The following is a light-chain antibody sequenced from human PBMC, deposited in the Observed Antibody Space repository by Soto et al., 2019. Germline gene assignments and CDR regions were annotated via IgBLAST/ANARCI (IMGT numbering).Light chain of an antibody. V-gene: IGKV1-27*01. CDR2: AAS. Sequence: DIPMTQSPSSLSASVGDRVTITCRASQGISTYLAWYQQKPGKVPKLLIYAASTLQSGVPSRFSGSGSGTDFTRTISSLQPEDVATYYCQKYNSAPLTFGGGTKVEIK. CDR3: QKYNSAPLT. J-gene: IGKJ4*01. CDR1: QGISTY.